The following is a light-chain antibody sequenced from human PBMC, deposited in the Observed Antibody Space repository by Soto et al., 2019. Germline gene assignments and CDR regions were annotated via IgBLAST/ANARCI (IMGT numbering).Light chain of an antibody. V-gene: IGKV1-5*03. CDR3: QQYNDWPLT. J-gene: IGKJ4*01. CDR1: QSIGDL. CDR2: KAS. Sequence: DIQMTQSPSTLSASVADRVTITCRASQSIGDLLAWYQQKPGEAPKVLIYKASYLESGVPSRFSGSGSGTEFTLTISSLQPEDVAVYYCQQYNDWPLTFGGGTKVDTK.